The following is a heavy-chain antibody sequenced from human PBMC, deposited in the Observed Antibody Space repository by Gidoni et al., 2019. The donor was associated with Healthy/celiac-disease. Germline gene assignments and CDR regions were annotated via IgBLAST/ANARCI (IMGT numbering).Heavy chain of an antibody. D-gene: IGHD3-22*01. V-gene: IGHV3-23*01. CDR1: GFTFSSYA. CDR3: AKVPYYYDSSGYESLFDY. Sequence: EVQLLESGGGLVQPGGSLRLSCAASGFTFSSYAMSWVRQAPGKGLGWVSAISGSGGSTYYADSVKGRFTISRDNSKNTLYLQMNSLRAEDTAVYYCAKVPYYYDSSGYESLFDYWGQGTLVTVSS. J-gene: IGHJ4*02. CDR2: ISGSGGST.